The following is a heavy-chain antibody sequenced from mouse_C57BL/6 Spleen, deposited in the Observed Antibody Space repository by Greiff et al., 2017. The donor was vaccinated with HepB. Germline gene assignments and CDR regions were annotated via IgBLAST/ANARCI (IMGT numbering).Heavy chain of an antibody. CDR1: GYTFTSYW. J-gene: IGHJ1*03. D-gene: IGHD2-4*01. CDR3: ARSYDYDDWYFDV. CDR2: IYPNSGGT. Sequence: QVQLQQPGAELVKPGASVKLSCKASGYTFTSYWMHWVKQSPGRGLEWIGRIYPNSGGTKYNEKFKSKATLTVDKPSSTAYMQLSSLTSEDSAVYYCARSYDYDDWYFDVWGTGTTVTVSS. V-gene: IGHV1-72*01.